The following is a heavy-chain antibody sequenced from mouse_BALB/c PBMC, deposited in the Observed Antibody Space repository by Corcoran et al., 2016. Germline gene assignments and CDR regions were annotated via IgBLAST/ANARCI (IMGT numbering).Heavy chain of an antibody. CDR2: ILPGSGST. CDR1: GYTFSSYW. V-gene: IGHV1-9*01. Sequence: QVQLQQSGAELMKPGASVKISCKATGYTFSSYWMEWVKQRPGHGLEWIGEILPGSGSTNYNEKFKGKATFTADTSSNTAYMQLSSLTSEDSAVYYCARGYRYYAMDYWGQGTSVTVSS. D-gene: IGHD2-14*01. CDR3: ARGYRYYAMDY. J-gene: IGHJ4*01.